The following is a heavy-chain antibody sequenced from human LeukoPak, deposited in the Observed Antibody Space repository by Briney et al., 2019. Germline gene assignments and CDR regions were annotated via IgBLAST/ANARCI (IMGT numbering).Heavy chain of an antibody. V-gene: IGHV3-15*01. D-gene: IGHD3-10*01. Sequence: GGSLRLSCAASGFTFSNAWMSWVRQAPGKGLEWVGRIKSKTDGGTTDYAAPVKGRFTISRDDSKNTLYLQMNSLKTEDTAVYYCTTMGYVVRGVILYYHYYMDVWGKGTTVTVPS. CDR3: TTMGYVVRGVILYYHYYMDV. CDR2: IKSKTDGGTT. CDR1: GFTFSNAW. J-gene: IGHJ6*03.